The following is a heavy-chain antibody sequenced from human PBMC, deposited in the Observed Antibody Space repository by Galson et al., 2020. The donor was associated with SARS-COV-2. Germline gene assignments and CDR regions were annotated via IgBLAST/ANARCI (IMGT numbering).Heavy chain of an antibody. D-gene: IGHD3-22*01. CDR2: VYPSGTT. CDR1: GYSVSTTNY. Sequence: SETLSLTCTVSGYSVSTTNYWGWVRQPPGRGLEWIGSVYPSGTTYYNPSLKSRVTISVDTSKNQFSLRLDSVTAADTALYYCARQGVNMIVLVTVPGWYFDLWGRGTLVTV. J-gene: IGHJ2*01. CDR3: ARQGVNMIVLVTVPGWYFDL. V-gene: IGHV4-38-2*02.